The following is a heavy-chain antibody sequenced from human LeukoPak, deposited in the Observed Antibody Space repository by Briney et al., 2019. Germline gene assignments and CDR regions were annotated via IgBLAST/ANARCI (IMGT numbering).Heavy chain of an antibody. CDR3: AREGSGPNFDY. D-gene: IGHD2-15*01. J-gene: IGHJ4*02. CDR2: IWYDGSNK. Sequence: PGRSLRLSCAASGFTFSSYGMHWVRQAPGKGLEWVAVIWYDGSNKYYADSVKGRFTISRDNSKNTLYLQMNSLRAEDTAVYYCAREGSGPNFDYWGQGTLVTVSS. CDR1: GFTFSSYG. V-gene: IGHV3-33*01.